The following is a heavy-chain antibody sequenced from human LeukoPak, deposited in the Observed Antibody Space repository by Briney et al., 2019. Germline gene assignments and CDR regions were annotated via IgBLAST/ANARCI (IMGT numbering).Heavy chain of an antibody. CDR1: GGSISSGGYY. V-gene: IGHV4-31*03. CDR2: IYYSGST. Sequence: PSQTLSLTCTVSGGSISSGGYYWSWIRQHPGKGLEWIGYIYYSGSTCYNPSLKSRVTISVDTSKNQFSLKLSSVTAADTAVYYCARRHYYGSGSYWFDPWGQGTLVTVSS. J-gene: IGHJ5*02. CDR3: ARRHYYGSGSYWFDP. D-gene: IGHD3-10*01.